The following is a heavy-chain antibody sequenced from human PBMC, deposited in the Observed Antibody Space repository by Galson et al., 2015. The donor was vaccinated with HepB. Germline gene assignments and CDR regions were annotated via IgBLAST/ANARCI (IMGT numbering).Heavy chain of an antibody. CDR3: AKEVGPGPDYYYGMDV. CDR1: GFTFSSYG. D-gene: IGHD1-26*01. J-gene: IGHJ6*02. CDR2: ISYDGSNK. Sequence: SLRLSCAASGFTFSSYGMHWVRQAPGKGLEWVAVISYDGSNKYYADSVKGRFTISRDNSKNTLYLQMNSLRAEDTAVYYCAKEVGPGPDYYYGMDVWGQGTTVTVSS. V-gene: IGHV3-30*18.